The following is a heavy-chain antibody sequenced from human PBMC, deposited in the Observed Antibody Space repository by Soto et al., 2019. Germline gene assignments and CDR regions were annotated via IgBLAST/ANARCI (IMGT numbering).Heavy chain of an antibody. V-gene: IGHV1-18*01. CDR3: ARAVRYCSGGSCPRYYFDY. J-gene: IGHJ4*02. D-gene: IGHD2-15*01. CDR1: GYTFTSYG. CDR2: ISAYNGNT. Sequence: ASVKVSCKASGYTFTSYGISWVRQAPGQGLEWMGWISAYNGNTNYAQKLQGRVTMTTDTSTSTAYMELSSLRSEDTAVYYCARAVRYCSGGSCPRYYFDYWGQGTLVTVSS.